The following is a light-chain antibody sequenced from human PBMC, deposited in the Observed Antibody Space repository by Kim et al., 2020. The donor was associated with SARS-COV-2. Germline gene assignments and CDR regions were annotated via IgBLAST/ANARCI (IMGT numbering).Light chain of an antibody. CDR1: QGVSNY. CDR2: AAS. CDR3: QKYNSAICT. Sequence: ASVEERATPYRRGSQGVSNYFECYQQKQEKVPQLLYYAASPLQKVGPSRCRGGGSGAQISLTISSLRPEDVATYYCQKYNSAICTFGEGTKVEIK. J-gene: IGKJ1*01. V-gene: IGKV1-27*01.